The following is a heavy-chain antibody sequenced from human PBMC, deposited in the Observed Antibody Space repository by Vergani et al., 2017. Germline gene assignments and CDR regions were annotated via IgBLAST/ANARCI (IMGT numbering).Heavy chain of an antibody. CDR3: ARVIEKYYASVSYYNRYYYGMDV. V-gene: IGHV4-34*01. CDR1: GGSFSGYY. J-gene: IGHJ6*04. Sequence: QVQLQQWGAGLLKPSETLSLTCAVYGGSFSGYYWSWIRQPPGKGLEWIGEINHSGSTNYNPTLKSRVTISVDTSKNQFSLKLCSVTAADTSVYYCARVIEKYYASVSYYNRYYYGMDVWGEGTTVTVSS. D-gene: IGHD3-10*01. CDR2: INHSGST.